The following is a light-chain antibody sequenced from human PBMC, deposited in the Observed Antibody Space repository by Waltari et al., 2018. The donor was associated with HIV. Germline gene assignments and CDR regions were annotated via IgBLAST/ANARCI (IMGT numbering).Light chain of an antibody. CDR1: NLGDKY. CDR3: QAWDSSTYV. Sequence: SSELTQPPSVSVSPGQTASITCSGDNLGDKYACWYQQKPGQSPVLVIYQDSKRPSGIPERFSGSSSGNTATLTITGTQAMDEAVYYCQAWDSSTYVFGTGTKVTVL. CDR2: QDS. V-gene: IGLV3-1*01. J-gene: IGLJ1*01.